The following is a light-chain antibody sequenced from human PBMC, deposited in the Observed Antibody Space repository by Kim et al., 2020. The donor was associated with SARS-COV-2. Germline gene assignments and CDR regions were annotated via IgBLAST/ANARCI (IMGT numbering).Light chain of an antibody. CDR3: QQSNSTPLT. V-gene: IGKV1-39*01. Sequence: VSVGDRVTITCRASQSISTNLNWYQPKSGKAPKLLIYAASSLQGGVPSRFSGSGSGTDFTLTISSLQPEDSATYYCQQSNSTPLTFGGGTKVDIK. CDR2: AAS. CDR1: QSISTN. J-gene: IGKJ4*01.